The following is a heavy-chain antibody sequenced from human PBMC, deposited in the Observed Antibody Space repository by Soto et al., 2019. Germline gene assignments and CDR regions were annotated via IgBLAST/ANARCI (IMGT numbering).Heavy chain of an antibody. CDR1: GGSISSGGYY. CDR3: ARGPPRIVATTEASSGCCYFDY. Sequence: SETLSLTCTVSGGSISSGGYYWSWIRQHPGKGLEWIWYIYYSGSTYYNPSLKSRVTISVDTSKNQFSLKLSSVTAADTAVYYCARGPPRIVATTEASSGCCYFDYWGQGTLVTVSS. V-gene: IGHV4-31*03. CDR2: IYYSGST. J-gene: IGHJ4*02. D-gene: IGHD5-12*01.